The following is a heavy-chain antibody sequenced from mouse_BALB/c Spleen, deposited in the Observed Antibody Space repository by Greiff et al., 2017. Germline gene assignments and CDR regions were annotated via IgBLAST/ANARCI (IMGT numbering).Heavy chain of an antibody. CDR1: GYSITSDYA. Sequence: EVKVVESGPGLVKPSQSLSLTCTVTGYSITSDYAWNWIRQFPGNKLEWMGYISYSGSTSYNPSLKSRISITRDTSKNQFFLQLNSVTTEDTATYYCARFLYYGSRGYYAMDYWGQGTSVTVSS. J-gene: IGHJ4*01. CDR2: ISYSGST. D-gene: IGHD1-1*01. V-gene: IGHV3-2*02. CDR3: ARFLYYGSRGYYAMDY.